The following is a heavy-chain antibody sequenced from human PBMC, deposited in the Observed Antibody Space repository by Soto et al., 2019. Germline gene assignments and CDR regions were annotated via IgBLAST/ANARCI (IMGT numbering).Heavy chain of an antibody. D-gene: IGHD2-2*02. CDR1: GFTFSSYA. Sequence: GGSLRLSCAASGFTFSSYAMSWVRQAPGKGLEWVSAISGSGGSTYYADSVKGRFTISRDNSKNTLYLQMNSLRAEDTAVYYCAKAVGVPAAILGWFDHWGQGTLVTVSS. J-gene: IGHJ5*02. CDR3: AKAVGVPAAILGWFDH. V-gene: IGHV3-23*01. CDR2: ISGSGGST.